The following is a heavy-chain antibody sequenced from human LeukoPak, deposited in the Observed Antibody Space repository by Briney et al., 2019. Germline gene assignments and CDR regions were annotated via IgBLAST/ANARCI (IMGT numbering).Heavy chain of an antibody. CDR3: ARGYYGSGSYYYYYYYMDV. Sequence: ASVKVSCKASGYTFTGYYMHWVRQAPGQGLEWMGWISAYNGNTNYAQKLQGRVTMTTDTSTSTAYTELRSLRSDDTAVYYCARGYYGSGSYYYYYYYMDVWGKGTTVTVSS. D-gene: IGHD3-10*01. CDR2: ISAYNGNT. J-gene: IGHJ6*03. V-gene: IGHV1-18*04. CDR1: GYTFTGYY.